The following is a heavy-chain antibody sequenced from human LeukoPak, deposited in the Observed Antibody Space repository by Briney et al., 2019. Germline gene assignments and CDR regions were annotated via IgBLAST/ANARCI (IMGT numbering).Heavy chain of an antibody. CDR1: GGSISSYY. CDR3: ARASVFSYFDY. CDR2: IYYSGST. Sequence: SETLSLTCTVSGGSISSYYWSWIRQPPGKGLEWIGYIYYSGSTNHNPSLKSRVTISVDTSKNQFSLKLSSVTAADTAVYYCARASVFSYFDYWGQGTLVTVSS. J-gene: IGHJ4*02. V-gene: IGHV4-59*01. D-gene: IGHD2-21*01.